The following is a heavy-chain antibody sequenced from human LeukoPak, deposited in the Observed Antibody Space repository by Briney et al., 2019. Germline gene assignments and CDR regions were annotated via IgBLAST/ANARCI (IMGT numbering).Heavy chain of an antibody. J-gene: IGHJ4*02. V-gene: IGHV4-59*01. Sequence: PSEALSLTCTVSGRPITASYWTWVRQPPGKGLEYIGYIPNSGSPNYNPALKSRVTISVDTAKNHLSVNLTSVTDADTAVYYCARDKHLGFSSGTKYYPYYFDSWGQGIQVTVSS. CDR2: IPNSGSP. CDR3: ARDKHLGFSSGTKYYPYYFDS. D-gene: IGHD2-2*03. CDR1: GRPITASY.